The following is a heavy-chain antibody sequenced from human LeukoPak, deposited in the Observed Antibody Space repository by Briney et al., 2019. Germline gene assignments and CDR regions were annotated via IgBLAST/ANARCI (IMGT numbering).Heavy chain of an antibody. CDR3: ARDKGLAIRAYDI. V-gene: IGHV3-21*06. CDR1: GFTFSTDN. D-gene: IGHD3-9*01. CDR2: IDAGGNYI. Sequence: GGSLRLSCVAFGFTFSTDNMNWVRQAPGKGLDWVAFIDAGGNYIQYADSVKGRFIISRDNAQNSLFLEVNSLRVEDTAVYYCARDKGLAIRAYDIWGQGTMVTVSS. J-gene: IGHJ3*02.